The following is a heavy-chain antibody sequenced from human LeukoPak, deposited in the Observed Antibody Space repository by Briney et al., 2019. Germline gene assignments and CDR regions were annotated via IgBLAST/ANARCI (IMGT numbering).Heavy chain of an antibody. CDR3: ARHLGDGYNKIPDY. D-gene: IGHD5-24*01. CDR1: GYRFTSYW. V-gene: IGHV5-51*01. J-gene: IGHJ4*02. CDR2: IYPGDSDT. Sequence: KDGASLKISCKGSGYRFTSYWIGWVRPVPGKGLEWMGIIYPGDSDTRYSPSFQGQVTISADKSISTAYLQWSSLKASDTAMYYCARHLGDGYNKIPDYWGQGTLVTVSS.